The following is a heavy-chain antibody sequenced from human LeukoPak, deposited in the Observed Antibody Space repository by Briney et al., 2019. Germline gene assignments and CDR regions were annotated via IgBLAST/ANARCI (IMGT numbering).Heavy chain of an antibody. V-gene: IGHV4-4*07. CDR1: GGSISSYY. CDR3: AREGLTTASRGLDY. D-gene: IGHD4-17*01. Sequence: SETLSLTCTVSGGSISSYYWSWIRQPAGKGLEWIGHIYTSGSTNYNPSYNPSLKSRVTMSVDTSKNQFSLKLSSVTTADTAVYYCAREGLTTASRGLDYWGQGTLVTVSS. CDR2: IYTSGST. J-gene: IGHJ4*02.